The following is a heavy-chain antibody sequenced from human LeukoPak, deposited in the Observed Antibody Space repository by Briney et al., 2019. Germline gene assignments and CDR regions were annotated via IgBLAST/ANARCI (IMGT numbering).Heavy chain of an antibody. J-gene: IGHJ4*02. V-gene: IGHV4-59*01. CDR2: IYYSGST. CDR1: GGSISTYY. D-gene: IGHD3-9*01. Sequence: SETLSLTCTVSGGSISTYYWNWIRQPPGKGLEWIGYIYYSGSTNYNPSLKSRVTISVDTSKNQFSLNLTSVTAADTAVYYCARGAPHHDILTGYFNYWDQGTLVTVSS. CDR3: ARGAPHHDILTGYFNY.